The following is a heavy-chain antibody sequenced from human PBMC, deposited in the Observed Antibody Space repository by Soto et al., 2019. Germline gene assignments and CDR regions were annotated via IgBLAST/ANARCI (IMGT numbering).Heavy chain of an antibody. V-gene: IGHV1-18*01. D-gene: IGHD2-2*01. CDR3: ARDLTIVPATHPRLENYGMDV. Sequence: PPVKVSCKASGYSFTSHGISWVLRAPGQGLEWMGWISPYNGHTQFVQRFQGRVTMTTDTSTKTAYMELRNLRSDDTAHYYCARDLTIVPATHPRLENYGMDVWGQGTTVTVSS. CDR1: GYSFTSHG. CDR2: ISPYNGHT. J-gene: IGHJ6*02.